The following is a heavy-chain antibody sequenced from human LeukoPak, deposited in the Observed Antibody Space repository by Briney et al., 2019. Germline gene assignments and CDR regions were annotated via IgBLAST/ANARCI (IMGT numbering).Heavy chain of an antibody. CDR2: IYYTGST. D-gene: IGHD1-26*01. J-gene: IGHJ4*02. Sequence: TETPSLTCTVSGGSISSYYWSWIRQPPGKGLEWIGYIYYTGSTNYNPSLKSRVTMSADTSKNQFSLKLSSVTAADTAVYFRARVGGWEPKLHGVTFDYLGQGTLVTVSS. CDR1: GGSISSYY. CDR3: ARVGGWEPKLHGVTFDY. V-gene: IGHV4-59*01.